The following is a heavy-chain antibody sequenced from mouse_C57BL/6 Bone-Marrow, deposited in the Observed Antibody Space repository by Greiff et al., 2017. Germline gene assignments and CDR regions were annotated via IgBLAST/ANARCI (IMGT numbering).Heavy chain of an antibody. Sequence: VKLMESGAELVKPGASVKISCKASGYAFSSYWMNWVKQRPGKGLEWIGQIYPGDGDTNYNGKFKGKATLTADKSSSTAYMQLSSLTSEDSAVYFCAGGSSLAWFAYWGQGTLVTVSA. J-gene: IGHJ3*01. CDR1: GYAFSSYW. CDR3: AGGSSLAWFAY. CDR2: IYPGDGDT. V-gene: IGHV1-80*01. D-gene: IGHD1-1*01.